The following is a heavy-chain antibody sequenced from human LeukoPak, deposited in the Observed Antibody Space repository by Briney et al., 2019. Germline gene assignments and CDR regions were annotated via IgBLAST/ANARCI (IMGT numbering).Heavy chain of an antibody. CDR1: GFTFDDYT. D-gene: IGHD3-22*01. J-gene: IGHJ4*02. V-gene: IGHV3-43*01. CDR3: AKDTGIADSSGYFDY. CDR2: ISWDGGST. Sequence: PGGSLRLSCAASGFTFDDYTMHWVRHAPGKGLEWVSLISWDGGSTYYADSVKGRFTISRDNSKNSLYLQMNSLRTEDTALYYCAKDTGIADSSGYFDYWGQGTLVTVSS.